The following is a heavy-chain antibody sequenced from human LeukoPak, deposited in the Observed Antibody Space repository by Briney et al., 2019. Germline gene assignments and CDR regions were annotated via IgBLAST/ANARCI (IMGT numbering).Heavy chain of an antibody. V-gene: IGHV3-23*01. D-gene: IGHD3-22*01. CDR2: ISGSGGST. J-gene: IGHJ3*02. Sequence: GGSLRLSCAASGFTFSSYAMTWVRQAPGKGLEWVSVISGSGGSTYYADSVKGRFTISRDNSKNTLYLHMNSLRAEDTALYYCAKDRNSGYDAFDIWGRGTMVTVSS. CDR1: GFTFSSYA. CDR3: AKDRNSGYDAFDI.